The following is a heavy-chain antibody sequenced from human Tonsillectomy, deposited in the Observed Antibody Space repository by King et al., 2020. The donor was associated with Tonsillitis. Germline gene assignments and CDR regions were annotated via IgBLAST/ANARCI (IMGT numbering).Heavy chain of an antibody. CDR3: ARDPAAAGIIDY. CDR1: GFTVSFNY. D-gene: IGHD6-13*01. CDR2: IYTGGST. J-gene: IGHJ4*02. V-gene: IGHV3-66*01. Sequence: DVQLVESGGGLVQPGGSLRLSCAASGFTVSFNYMTWVRQAPGKGLEWVSVIYTGGSTYYADSVKGRFTISRDNSKNTLYLQMKSLRAEDTAVYYCARDPAAAGIIDYWGQGNLVTVSS.